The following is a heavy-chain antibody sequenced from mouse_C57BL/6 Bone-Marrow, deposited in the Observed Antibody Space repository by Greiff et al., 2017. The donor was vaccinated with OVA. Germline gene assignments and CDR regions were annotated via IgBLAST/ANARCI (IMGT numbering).Heavy chain of an antibody. V-gene: IGHV1-81*01. CDR3: ARGGYYGTRLAY. Sequence: VQLKQSGAELARPGASVKLSCKASGYTFTSYGISWVKQRTGQGLEWIGEIYPRSGNTYYNEKFKGKATLTADKSSSTAYMELRSLTSEDSAVYFCARGGYYGTRLAYWGQGTLVTVSA. D-gene: IGHD1-1*01. J-gene: IGHJ3*01. CDR1: GYTFTSYG. CDR2: IYPRSGNT.